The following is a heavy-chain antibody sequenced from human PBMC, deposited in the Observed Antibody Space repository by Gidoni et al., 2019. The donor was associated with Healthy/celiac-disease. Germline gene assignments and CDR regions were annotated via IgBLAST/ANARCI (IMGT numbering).Heavy chain of an antibody. V-gene: IGHV3-33*01. Sequence: QVQLVESGGGVVQPGRSLRLSCAASGFTFSSYGMHWVRQAPGKGLEWVAVIWYDGSNKYYADSVKGRFTISRDNSKNTLYLQMNSLRAEDTAVYYCARDSGCYWGFKPLHFDYWGQGTLVTVSS. CDR3: ARDSGCYWGFKPLHFDY. CDR2: IWYDGSNK. CDR1: GFTFSSYG. D-gene: IGHD2-8*02. J-gene: IGHJ4*02.